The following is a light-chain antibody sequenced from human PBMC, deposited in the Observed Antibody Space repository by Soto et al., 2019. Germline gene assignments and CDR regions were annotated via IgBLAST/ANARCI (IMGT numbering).Light chain of an antibody. V-gene: IGKV3-15*01. CDR2: GAS. Sequence: EIVMTQSPATLSVSPGERATLSCRASQSVSSNLAWYQQKPGQAPRLLIYGASTRATGIPARFSGSGSGTEFTLTISSLQSEDFAVYYCQQYNNWTPWTLGQVTKVEIK. J-gene: IGKJ1*01. CDR1: QSVSSN. CDR3: QQYNNWTPWT.